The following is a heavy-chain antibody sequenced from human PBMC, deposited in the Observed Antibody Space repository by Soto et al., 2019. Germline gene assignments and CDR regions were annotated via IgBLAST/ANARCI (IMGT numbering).Heavy chain of an antibody. CDR2: IYHSGTT. CDR3: ARWDFSTPITNYDY. Sequence: SETLSLTCSVSGASFSSGGYYWSWIRQHPLKGLEWIGYIYHSGTTYYNPSLESRVTISINTSENRFSLKLSSVTAADTAVYYCARWDFSTPITNYDYWGQGALVTVSS. D-gene: IGHD1-26*01. V-gene: IGHV4-31*03. CDR1: GASFSSGGYY. J-gene: IGHJ4*02.